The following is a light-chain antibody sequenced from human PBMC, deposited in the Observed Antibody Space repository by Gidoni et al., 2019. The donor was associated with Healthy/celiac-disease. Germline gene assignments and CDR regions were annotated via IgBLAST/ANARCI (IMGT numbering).Light chain of an antibody. CDR2: GAS. Sequence: EIVLTPSPGTRSLSPGERATLPCRASQSVSSSYLAWYQQKPGQAPRLLIYGASSRATGIPDRFGGSGSGTDFTLTISRLEPEDFAVYYCQQYGSSPLTFGGGTKVEIK. J-gene: IGKJ4*01. CDR1: QSVSSSY. CDR3: QQYGSSPLT. V-gene: IGKV3-20*01.